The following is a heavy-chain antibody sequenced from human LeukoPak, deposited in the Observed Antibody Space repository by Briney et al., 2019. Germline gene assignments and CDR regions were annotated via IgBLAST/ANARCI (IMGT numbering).Heavy chain of an antibody. D-gene: IGHD3-22*01. V-gene: IGHV1-69*13. CDR3: ASSGQGYYDSSGYRDYYYYGMDV. CDR1: GGTFSSYA. CDR2: IIPIFGTA. Sequence: ASVKVSCKASGGTFSSYAISWVRQAPGQGLEWMGGIIPIFGTANYAQKFQGRVTITADESTSTAYMELSSLRSEDTAVYYCASSGQGYYDSSGYRDYYYYGMDVWGQGTTVTVSS. J-gene: IGHJ6*02.